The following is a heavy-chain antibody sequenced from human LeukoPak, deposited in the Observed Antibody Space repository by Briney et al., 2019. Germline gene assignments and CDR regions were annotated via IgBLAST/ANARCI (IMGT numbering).Heavy chain of an antibody. D-gene: IGHD1-26*01. J-gene: IGHJ4*02. CDR1: GGTFSSYA. Sequence: GSSVKVSCKASGGTFSSYAISWVRQAPGQGLEWMGWINPNSGGTNYAQKFQGRVTMTRDTSISTAYMELSRLRSDDTAVYYCARARTLWELHFDYWGQGTLVTVSS. CDR2: INPNSGGT. CDR3: ARARTLWELHFDY. V-gene: IGHV1-2*02.